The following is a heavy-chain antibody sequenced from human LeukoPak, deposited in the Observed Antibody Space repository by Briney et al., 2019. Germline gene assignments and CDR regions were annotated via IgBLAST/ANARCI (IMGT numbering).Heavy chain of an antibody. CDR3: ARDNAAGTPRAFDI. Sequence: ASVKVSCKTSGYNFNGFYMHWVRQAPGQGLEGMGWINPISGVAIYAQKFQGRVTMTRDTSISTAYMELINLRSDDTAIYYCARDNAAGTPRAFDIWGQGAMVTVSS. CDR2: INPISGVA. CDR1: GYNFNGFY. J-gene: IGHJ3*02. V-gene: IGHV1-2*02. D-gene: IGHD6-25*01.